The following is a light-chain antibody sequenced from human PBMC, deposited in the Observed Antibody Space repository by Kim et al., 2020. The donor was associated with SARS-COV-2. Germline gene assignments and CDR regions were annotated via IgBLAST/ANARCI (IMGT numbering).Light chain of an antibody. V-gene: IGLV2-14*03. CDR3: CSYTRANTPS. CDR2: DVS. CDR1: SSDVGGYNY. Sequence: QSALTQPASVSGSPGQSITISCTGTSSDVGGYNYVSWYQQHPGKAPKLMIYDVSNRPSGVSNRFSGSKSGNTASLTISGLQAEDEADYYCCSYTRANTPSFGTGTKVTV. J-gene: IGLJ1*01.